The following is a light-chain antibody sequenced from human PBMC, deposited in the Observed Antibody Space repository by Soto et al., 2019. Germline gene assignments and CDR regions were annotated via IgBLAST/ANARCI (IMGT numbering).Light chain of an antibody. J-gene: IGLJ3*02. V-gene: IGLV2-23*01. Sequence: QSALTQPASVSGSPGQSITISCTGTSSDVGSYNLVSWYRQHPGKAPKLMIYESSKRPSGLSNRFSGSKSGNTASLTISGLQAEDEADYYGCSYVGSSTLVFGGGTKLTVL. CDR1: SSDVGSYNL. CDR3: CSYVGSSTLV. CDR2: ESS.